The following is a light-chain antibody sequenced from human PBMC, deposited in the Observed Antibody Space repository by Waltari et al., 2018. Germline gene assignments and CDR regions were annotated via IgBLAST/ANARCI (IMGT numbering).Light chain of an antibody. CDR1: QSLLHMDVKNY. J-gene: IGKJ4*01. V-gene: IGKV2-29*02. Sequence: QSLLHMDVKNYLYWDLEKPGESQQILIYEVSIRFDVVPDRLSGSWSGTDFKLKISRVEAEDVGVYYCMQGIHHSLTFGGGTKVEIK. CDR3: MQGIHHSLT. CDR2: EVS.